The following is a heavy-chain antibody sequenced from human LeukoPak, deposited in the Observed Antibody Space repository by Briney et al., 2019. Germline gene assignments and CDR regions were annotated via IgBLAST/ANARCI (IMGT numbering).Heavy chain of an antibody. V-gene: IGHV3-43*01. J-gene: IGHJ4*02. D-gene: IGHD3-9*01. CDR3: ARANNYDILTGYVDY. CDR2: ISWDGGST. Sequence: GGSLRLSCAASGFTFDDYTMHWVRQAPGKGLEWVSLISWDGGSTYYADSVKGRFTISRDNSRNSLYLQMNSLRTEDTASYYCARANNYDILTGYVDYWGQGTLVTVSS. CDR1: GFTFDDYT.